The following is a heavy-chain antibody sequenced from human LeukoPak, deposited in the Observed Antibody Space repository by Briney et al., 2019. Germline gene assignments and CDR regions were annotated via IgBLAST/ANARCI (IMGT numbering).Heavy chain of an antibody. J-gene: IGHJ4*02. CDR3: ATLGGSYCSSTSCYGSDY. V-gene: IGHV3-30*03. CDR1: GFTFSSYG. Sequence: GGSLRLSCAASGFTFSSYGMHWVRQAPGKGLEWVAVISYDGSNKYYADSVKGRFTISRDNSKNTLYLQMNSLRAEDTAVYYCATLGGSYCSSTSCYGSDYWGQGTLVTVSS. CDR2: ISYDGSNK. D-gene: IGHD2-2*01.